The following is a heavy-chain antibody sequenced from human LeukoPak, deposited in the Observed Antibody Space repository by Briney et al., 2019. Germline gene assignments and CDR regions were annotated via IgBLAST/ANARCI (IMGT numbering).Heavy chain of an antibody. CDR2: ISGSGATP. V-gene: IGHV3-23*01. Sequence: GGSLRLSCAAPGFTFSSYVMSWVRQAPGEGLDWASAISGSGATPYYADSVKGRFTISRDNSKNTLYLQMNSLRDEDTAIYYCAKDSTAIDYWGQGTLVTVSS. CDR3: AKDSTAIDY. D-gene: IGHD5-18*01. CDR1: GFTFSSYV. J-gene: IGHJ4*02.